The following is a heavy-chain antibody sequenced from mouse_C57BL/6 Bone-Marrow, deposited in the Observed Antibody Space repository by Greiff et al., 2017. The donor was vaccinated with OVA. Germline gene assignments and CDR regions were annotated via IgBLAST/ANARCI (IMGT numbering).Heavy chain of an antibody. CDR1: GYTFTSYW. CDR2: IHPSDSDT. V-gene: IGHV1-74*01. Sequence: QVQLQQSGAELVKPGASVKVSCKASGYTFTSYWMHWVKQRPGQGLEWIGRIHPSDSDTNYNQKFKGKATLTVDKSSSTAYMQRSSLTSEDAAVYYCAVYYGNYGYFDVWGTGTTVTVSS. CDR3: AVYYGNYGYFDV. J-gene: IGHJ1*03. D-gene: IGHD2-1*01.